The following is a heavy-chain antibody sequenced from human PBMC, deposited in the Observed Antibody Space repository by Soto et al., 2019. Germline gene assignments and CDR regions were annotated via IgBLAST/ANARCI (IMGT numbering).Heavy chain of an antibody. V-gene: IGHV4-30-4*01. CDR3: ARDLVGYSSGWLGRYFDL. CDR1: GGSISSGDYY. D-gene: IGHD6-19*01. CDR2: IYYSGST. Sequence: QVQLQESGPGLVKPSQTLSLTCTVSGGSISSGDYYWSWIRQPPGKGLEWIGYIYYSGSTYYNPSLKSRVTISVDTSKNHFSLKLSSVTAADTAVYYCARDLVGYSSGWLGRYFDLCGRGTLFTVSS. J-gene: IGHJ2*01.